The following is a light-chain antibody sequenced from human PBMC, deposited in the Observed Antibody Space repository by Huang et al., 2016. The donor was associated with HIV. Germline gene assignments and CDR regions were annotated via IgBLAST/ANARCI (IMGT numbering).Light chain of an antibody. Sequence: DIHMTQSPSSVSAFVGDRVTISCRASQGISSWLAWYQQKPGKAPNLLIYAASSLQIGVPSRFSGSGSGTAFTLTINSLQPEDFATYYCQQSNSFPWTFGQGTKVEIK. J-gene: IGKJ1*01. V-gene: IGKV1-12*01. CDR3: QQSNSFPWT. CDR1: QGISSW. CDR2: AAS.